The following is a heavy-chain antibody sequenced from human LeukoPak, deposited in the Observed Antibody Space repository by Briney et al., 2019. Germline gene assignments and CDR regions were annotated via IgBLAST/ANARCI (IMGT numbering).Heavy chain of an antibody. Sequence: SETLSLTCTVSGGSISSSSYHWGWIRQPPGKGLEWIGSIYYSGSTYYNPSLKSRVTISVDTSKNQFSLKLSSVTAADTAVYYCARGRFLEWLSGSAFDIWGQGTMVTVSS. V-gene: IGHV4-39*01. D-gene: IGHD3-3*01. CDR3: ARGRFLEWLSGSAFDI. CDR1: GGSISSSSYH. J-gene: IGHJ3*02. CDR2: IYYSGST.